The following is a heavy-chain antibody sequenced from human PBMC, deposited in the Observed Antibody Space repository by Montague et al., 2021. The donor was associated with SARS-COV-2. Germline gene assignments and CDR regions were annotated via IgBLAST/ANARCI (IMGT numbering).Heavy chain of an antibody. Sequence: SETLSLTCTVSAGSISSSNYYWGWIRQPPGKGREWVGSIYYTGTTYYNPSLKSRVTVSGLTSKNHFTLKLSSVTAAETAVYSCARLNRYFDSSGSPSSFDSWGQGTLVFVSS. CDR1: AGSISSSNYY. D-gene: IGHD3-22*01. V-gene: IGHV4-39*02. CDR3: ARLNRYFDSSGSPSSFDS. J-gene: IGHJ4*02. CDR2: IYYTGTT.